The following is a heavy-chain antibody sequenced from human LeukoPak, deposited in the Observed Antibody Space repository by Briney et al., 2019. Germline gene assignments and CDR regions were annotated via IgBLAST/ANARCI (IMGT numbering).Heavy chain of an antibody. CDR3: AELGITMIEGV. CDR1: GFTFSTYA. CDR2: ISSDGSIK. Sequence: GGSLRLSCAASGFTFSTYAMHWVRQAPGKGLEWVAVISSDGSIKYYADSVKGRFTISRDNSKNTLYLQMNSLRAEDTAVYYCAELGITMIEGVWGKGTTVTISS. D-gene: IGHD3-22*01. J-gene: IGHJ6*04. V-gene: IGHV3-30*04.